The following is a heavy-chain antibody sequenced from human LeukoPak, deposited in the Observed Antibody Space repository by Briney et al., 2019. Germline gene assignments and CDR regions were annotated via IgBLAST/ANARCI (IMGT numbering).Heavy chain of an antibody. D-gene: IGHD6-13*01. Sequence: PSETLSLTCTVSGDSIRSYYWSWIRQPPGKGLEWIGYIYYSGSTKYNPSLKSRVTISVDTSKNQFSLKLSSVTAADTAVYYCARASLAAAGRGSYYYYYYMDVWDKGTTVTVSS. CDR3: ARASLAAAGRGSYYYYYYMDV. J-gene: IGHJ6*03. CDR1: GDSIRSYY. CDR2: IYYSGST. V-gene: IGHV4-59*01.